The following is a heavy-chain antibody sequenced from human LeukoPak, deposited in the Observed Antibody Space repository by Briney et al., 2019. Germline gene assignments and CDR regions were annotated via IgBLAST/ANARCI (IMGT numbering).Heavy chain of an antibody. J-gene: IGHJ4*02. D-gene: IGHD3-22*01. CDR1: GFTFDDYA. V-gene: IGHV3-9*01. CDR2: ISWNSGSI. Sequence: GGSLRLSCAASGFTFDDYAMHWVRQAPGKGLEWVSGISWNSGSIGYADSVKGRFTISRDNAKNSLYLQMNSLRAEDTALYYCAKDISYRYDSSGPPGDWGQGTLVTVSS. CDR3: AKDISYRYDSSGPPGD.